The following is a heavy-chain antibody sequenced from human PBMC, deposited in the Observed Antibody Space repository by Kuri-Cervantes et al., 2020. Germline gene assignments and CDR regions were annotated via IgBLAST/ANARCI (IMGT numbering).Heavy chain of an antibody. V-gene: IGHV3-11*01. CDR1: GFTFSDYY. CDR3: AKNYGSGSNIVDY. Sequence: GESLKISCAASGFTFSDYYMSWIRQAPGKGLEWVSYISSSGSTIYYADSVKGRFTISRDNAKNSLYLQMNSLRAEDTAVYYCAKNYGSGSNIVDYWGQGTLVTVSS. J-gene: IGHJ4*02. CDR2: ISSSGSTI. D-gene: IGHD3-10*01.